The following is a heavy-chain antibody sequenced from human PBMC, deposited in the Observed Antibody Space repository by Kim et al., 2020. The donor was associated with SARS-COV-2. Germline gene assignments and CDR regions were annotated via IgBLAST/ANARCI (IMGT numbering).Heavy chain of an antibody. CDR1: GGSFSGYY. CDR2: INHSGST. Sequence: SETLSLTCAVYGGSFSGYYWSWIRQPPGKGLEWIGEINHSGSTNYNPSLKSRVTISVDTSKNQFYLMLSSVTAADTAVYYCARGFTTMVRGVTTRYNWFDPGGQGTLVTVSP. V-gene: IGHV4-34*01. D-gene: IGHD3-10*01. J-gene: IGHJ5*02. CDR3: ARGFTTMVRGVTTRYNWFDP.